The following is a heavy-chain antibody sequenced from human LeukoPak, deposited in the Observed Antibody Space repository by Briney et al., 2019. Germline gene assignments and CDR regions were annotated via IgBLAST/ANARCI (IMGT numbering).Heavy chain of an antibody. D-gene: IGHD3-10*01. V-gene: IGHV4-34*01. CDR1: GGSFSGYY. CDR3: ARRERITMVRGVTLDPYYFDY. J-gene: IGHJ4*02. CDR2: INHSGST. Sequence: SETLSLTCAVYGGSFSGYYWSWIRQPPGKGLEWIGEINHSGSTNYNPSLKSRVTISVDTSKNQFSLKLSSVTAADTAVYYCARRERITMVRGVTLDPYYFDYWGQGTLVTASS.